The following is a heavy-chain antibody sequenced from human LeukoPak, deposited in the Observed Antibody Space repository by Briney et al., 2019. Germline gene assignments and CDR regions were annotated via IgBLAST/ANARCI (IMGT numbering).Heavy chain of an antibody. CDR1: GGSISNYY. CDR3: ARAPYYYDSSGYDY. Sequence: SETLSLTCTVSGGSISNYYWSWIRQPPGKGLEWIGYIYYSGSTNYNPSLKSRVIISVDTSKNQFSLKLSSVTAADTAVYYCARAPYYYDSSGYDYWGQGTLVTVSS. D-gene: IGHD3-22*01. CDR2: IYYSGST. J-gene: IGHJ4*02. V-gene: IGHV4-59*01.